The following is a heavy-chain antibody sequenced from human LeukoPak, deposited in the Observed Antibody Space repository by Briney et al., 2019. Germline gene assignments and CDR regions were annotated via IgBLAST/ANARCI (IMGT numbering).Heavy chain of an antibody. CDR1: GFTLSAYY. V-gene: IGHV3-69-1*01. J-gene: IGHJ4*02. D-gene: IGHD6-13*01. CDR2: SHKDGSA. Sequence: GGSLRLSCAASGFTLSAYYMAWLRQAPGKGLEWLSVSHKDGSAAYADSVKGRFTISRDNAKNSLYLQMDSLRAEDTAVYYCTRDWYHSPDFWGQGTLVTVSS. CDR3: TRDWYHSPDF.